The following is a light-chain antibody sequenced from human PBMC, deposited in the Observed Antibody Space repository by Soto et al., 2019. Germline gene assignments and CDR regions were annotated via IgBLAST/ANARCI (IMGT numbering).Light chain of an antibody. J-gene: IGKJ2*01. CDR1: QSVTSN. CDR3: QHYFNWPYT. Sequence: EIVMTQSPATLSVSPGERATLSCRASQSVTSNLAWYQQKPGRAPRLLIYGASTRAKGIPARFSGSGSGTEFTPTISNMKSEDFALYYCQHYFNWPYTFGQGTNLEIK. V-gene: IGKV3-15*01. CDR2: GAS.